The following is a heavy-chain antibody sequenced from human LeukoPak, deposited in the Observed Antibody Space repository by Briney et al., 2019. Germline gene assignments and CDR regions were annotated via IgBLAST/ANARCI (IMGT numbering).Heavy chain of an antibody. D-gene: IGHD3-22*01. Sequence: SETLSLTCTVSGGSISSYYWSWIRQPPGKGLEWIGYIYYSGSTYYNPSLKSRVTISVDTSKNQFSLKLSSVTAADTAVYYCARGYYYDSSGSFDYWGQGTLVTVSS. V-gene: IGHV4-30-4*08. CDR2: IYYSGST. CDR1: GGSISSYY. J-gene: IGHJ4*02. CDR3: ARGYYYDSSGSFDY.